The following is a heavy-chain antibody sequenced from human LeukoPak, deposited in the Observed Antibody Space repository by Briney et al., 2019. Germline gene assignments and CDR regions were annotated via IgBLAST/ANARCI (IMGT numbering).Heavy chain of an antibody. V-gene: IGHV3-7*01. CDR2: IKQDGSEK. CDR1: GFKFSSYW. J-gene: IGHJ6*02. D-gene: IGHD6-13*01. CDR3: ARDAYSSSWYSVMYYYGMDV. Sequence: GGSLRLSCVASGFKFSSYWMSWVRQAPGKGLEWVANIKQDGSEKYYVDSVKGRFTISRDNAKNSLYLQMNSLRAEDTAVYYCARDAYSSSWYSVMYYYGMDVWGQGTTVTVSS.